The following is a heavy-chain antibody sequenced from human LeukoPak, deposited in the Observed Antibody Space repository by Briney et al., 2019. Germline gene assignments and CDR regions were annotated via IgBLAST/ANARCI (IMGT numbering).Heavy chain of an antibody. CDR1: GFTLSNYA. D-gene: IGHD3-10*01. J-gene: IGHJ4*02. V-gene: IGHV3-30-3*01. Sequence: PGRSLRLSCAASGFTLSNYAMHWVRQAPGKGLEWVAVILYDGSEKYYADSVKGRFTISRDNAKNTLYLQMNSLRAEDTAVYYCARDEVWFGTIDYWGQGTLVIVSS. CDR2: ILYDGSEK. CDR3: ARDEVWFGTIDY.